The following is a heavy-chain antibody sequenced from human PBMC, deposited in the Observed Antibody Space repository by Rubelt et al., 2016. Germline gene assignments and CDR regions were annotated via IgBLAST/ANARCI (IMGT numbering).Heavy chain of an antibody. CDR3: AGERDSTFWFDP. J-gene: IGHJ5*02. CDR2: INPSGGIT. D-gene: IGHD3/OR15-3a*01. V-gene: IGHV1-46*01. Sequence: QVQLVQSGAEVKKPGASVKVSCKASGYTFTSYYIHWVRQAPGQGLEWMGIINPSGGITNYAQKFQGRVTMTSDTSTSTVYMDLSSLRSEDTAVYYCAGERDSTFWFDPWGQGTLGTVSS. CDR1: GYTFTSYY.